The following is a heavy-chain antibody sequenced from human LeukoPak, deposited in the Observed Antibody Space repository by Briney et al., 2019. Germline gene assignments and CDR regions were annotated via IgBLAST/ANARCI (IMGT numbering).Heavy chain of an antibody. D-gene: IGHD2-2*01. V-gene: IGHV4-38-2*02. CDR1: GYSISSGYY. CDR3: VVVVPAAIGSWFDP. J-gene: IGHJ5*02. Sequence: PSETLSLTCTVSGYSISSGYYRGWIRQPPGKGLEWIGSIYHSGSTYYNPSLKSRVTISVDTSKNQFSLKLSSVTAADTAVYYPVVVVPAAIGSWFDPWGQGTLVTVSS. CDR2: IYHSGST.